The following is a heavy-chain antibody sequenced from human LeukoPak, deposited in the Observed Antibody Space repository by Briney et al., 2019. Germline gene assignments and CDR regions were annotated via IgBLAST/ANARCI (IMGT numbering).Heavy chain of an antibody. D-gene: IGHD4-17*01. J-gene: IGHJ5*02. V-gene: IGHV1-46*01. Sequence: ASVKVSCKAFGYTFTSNYMHWVRQAPGQGPEWMGVISPSGGSTTHAQKFQGRVTLTRDMSTSTDYLELSSLRSEDTAVYYCARAPHDYGDYDNWFDPWGQGTLVTVSS. CDR3: ARAPHDYGDYDNWFDP. CDR1: GYTFTSNY. CDR2: ISPSGGST.